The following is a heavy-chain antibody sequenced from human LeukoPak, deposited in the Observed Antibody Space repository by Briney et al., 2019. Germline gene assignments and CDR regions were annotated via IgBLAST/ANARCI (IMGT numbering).Heavy chain of an antibody. CDR3: AREGTYYDSSGYYVS. J-gene: IGHJ5*02. CDR1: GFTFSNSA. V-gene: IGHV3-23*01. CDR2: ISGSGGRT. Sequence: GGSLTLSCAASGFTFSNSAMSWVRQAPGKGLEWVSVISGSGGRTYYADSVKGRFTLSRDNSNNTLSLEMSSLRAEDTAVYYCAREGTYYDSSGYYVSWGQGTLVTVSS. D-gene: IGHD3-22*01.